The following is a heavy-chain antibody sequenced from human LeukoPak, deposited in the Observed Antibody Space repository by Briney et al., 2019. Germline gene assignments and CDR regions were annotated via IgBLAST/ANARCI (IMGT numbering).Heavy chain of an antibody. D-gene: IGHD5-12*01. Sequence: SETLSLTCTVSGGSTSSSSYYWGWIRQPPGKGLEWIGTIYYAGSTDYNPSLKSRVTISIDTSKNQFSLKLYSVTAADTAMYYCARVRDKWLRHPYYSDYWGQGTLVTVSS. CDR3: ARVRDKWLRHPYYSDY. CDR1: GGSTSSSSYY. V-gene: IGHV4-39*07. J-gene: IGHJ4*02. CDR2: IYYAGST.